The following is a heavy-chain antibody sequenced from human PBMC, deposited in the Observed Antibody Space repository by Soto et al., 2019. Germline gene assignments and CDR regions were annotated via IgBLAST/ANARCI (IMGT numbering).Heavy chain of an antibody. J-gene: IGHJ5*02. CDR1: GFTFSSYG. Sequence: QVQLVESGGGVVQPGRSLRLSCAASGFTFSSYGMHWVRQAPGKGLEWVAVISYDGSNKYYADSVKGRFTISRDNSKNTLYLQMNSLRAEDTAVYYCAKDQGHYDFWSGYLNWFDPWGQGTLVTVSS. D-gene: IGHD3-3*01. CDR2: ISYDGSNK. V-gene: IGHV3-30*18. CDR3: AKDQGHYDFWSGYLNWFDP.